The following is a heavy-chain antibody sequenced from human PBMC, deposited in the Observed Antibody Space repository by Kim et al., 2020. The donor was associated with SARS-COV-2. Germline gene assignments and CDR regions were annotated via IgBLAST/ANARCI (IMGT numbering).Heavy chain of an antibody. D-gene: IGHD3-3*01. J-gene: IGHJ6*02. CDR3: ARDDVLRFLEWLPPLRGYYYYGMDV. CDR1: GFTFSSYW. V-gene: IGHV3-7*01. Sequence: GGSLRLSCAASGFTFSSYWMSWVRQAPGKGLEWVANIKQDGSEKYYVDSVKGRFTISRDNAKNSLYLQMNSLRAEDTAVYYCARDDVLRFLEWLPPLRGYYYYGMDVWGQGTTVTVSS. CDR2: IKQDGSEK.